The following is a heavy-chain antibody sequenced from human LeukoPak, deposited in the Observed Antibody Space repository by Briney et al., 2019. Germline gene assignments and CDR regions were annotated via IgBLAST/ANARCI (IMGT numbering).Heavy chain of an antibody. V-gene: IGHV1-69*13. CDR2: IIPIFGTA. D-gene: IGHD3-9*01. CDR1: GGTFSNYA. Sequence: ASVKVSCKASGGTFSNYAISWVRQAPGQGLEWMGGIIPIFGTANYAQKFQGRVTITADESTSTAYMELSSLRSEDTAVYYCARALRYFDWHNALDYWGQGTLVTVSS. CDR3: ARALRYFDWHNALDY. J-gene: IGHJ4*02.